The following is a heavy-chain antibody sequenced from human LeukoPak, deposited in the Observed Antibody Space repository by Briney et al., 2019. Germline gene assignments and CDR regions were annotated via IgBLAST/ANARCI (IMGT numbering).Heavy chain of an antibody. V-gene: IGHV3-43*02. D-gene: IGHD1-26*01. CDR3: AKARRSGTHYSDFDF. J-gene: IGHJ4*02. Sequence: GGSLRLSCAASGFNFDEYAMYWVRQAPGKGLEWVSLISGDGGTKSYADSVKGRFTISRDNSENSLNLQMKSLRSEDTALYYCAKARRSGTHYSDFDFWGQGTLVTVSS. CDR1: GFNFDEYA. CDR2: ISGDGGTK.